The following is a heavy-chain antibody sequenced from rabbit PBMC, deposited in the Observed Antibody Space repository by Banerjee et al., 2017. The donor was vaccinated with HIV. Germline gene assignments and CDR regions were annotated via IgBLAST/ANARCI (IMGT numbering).Heavy chain of an antibody. CDR1: GFSFSSSYY. Sequence: QSLEESGGDLVKPGASLTLTCKASGFSFSSSYYMCWVRQAPGKGLEWIGYIYTGSGSAYYASWAKGRFTISKTSSTTLTLQMTSLTAADTATYFCASYAGSSYDSGIDLWGPGTLVTVS. CDR2: IYTGSGSA. CDR3: ASYAGSSYDSGIDL. V-gene: IGHV1S40*01. J-gene: IGHJ4*01. D-gene: IGHD8-1*01.